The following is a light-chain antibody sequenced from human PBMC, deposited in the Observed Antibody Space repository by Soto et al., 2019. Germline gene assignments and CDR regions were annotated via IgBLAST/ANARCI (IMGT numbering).Light chain of an antibody. Sequence: DIQITQAPSSLSASVGDRFTITCRASQSISSYLNWYQQKPGKAPKLLIYAASSLQSGVPSRFSGSGSGTDFTLTISSLQTEDFATYYCQQSYSTHTFGQGTRLEIK. J-gene: IGKJ5*01. CDR3: QQSYSTHT. V-gene: IGKV1-39*01. CDR1: QSISSY. CDR2: AAS.